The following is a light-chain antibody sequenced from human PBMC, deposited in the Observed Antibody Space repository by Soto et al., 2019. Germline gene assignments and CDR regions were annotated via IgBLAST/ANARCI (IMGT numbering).Light chain of an antibody. J-gene: IGKJ2*01. Sequence: DIQMTQSPSTLSASVGDSVTITCRASQSISRWLAWDQQKPGKAPNLLIYDASNLESGVPSRFSGSGSGTEFTLTISSLQPDEFSTYSCQLYNSYLYTFGQGTKLEIK. CDR3: QLYNSYLYT. CDR2: DAS. V-gene: IGKV1-5*01. CDR1: QSISRW.